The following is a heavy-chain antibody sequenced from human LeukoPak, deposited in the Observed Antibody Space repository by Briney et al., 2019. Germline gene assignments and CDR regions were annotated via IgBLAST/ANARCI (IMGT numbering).Heavy chain of an antibody. CDR3: ARDQAWFGREDAFDI. V-gene: IGHV4-31*03. CDR2: IYYSGST. CDR1: GGSISSGDYY. D-gene: IGHD3-10*01. J-gene: IGHJ3*02. Sequence: SQTLSLTCTVSGGSISSGDYYWSWIRQPPGKGLEWIGYIYYSGSTYYNPSLKSRVTISVDTSKNQFSLKLSSVTAADTAVYYCARDQAWFGREDAFDIWGQGTMVTVSS.